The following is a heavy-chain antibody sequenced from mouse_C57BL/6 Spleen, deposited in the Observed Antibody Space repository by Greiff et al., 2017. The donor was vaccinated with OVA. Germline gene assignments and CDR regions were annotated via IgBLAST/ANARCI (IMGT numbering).Heavy chain of an antibody. V-gene: IGHV1-69*01. CDR2: IDPSDSYT. Sequence: VKLQQPGAELVMPGASVKLSCKASGYTFTSYWMHWVKQRPGQGLEWIGEIDPSDSYTNYNQKFKGKSTLTVDKSSSTAYMQLSSLTSEDSAVYYCARNTVVAGDWYFDVWGTGTTVTVSS. D-gene: IGHD1-1*01. J-gene: IGHJ1*03. CDR1: GYTFTSYW. CDR3: ARNTVVAGDWYFDV.